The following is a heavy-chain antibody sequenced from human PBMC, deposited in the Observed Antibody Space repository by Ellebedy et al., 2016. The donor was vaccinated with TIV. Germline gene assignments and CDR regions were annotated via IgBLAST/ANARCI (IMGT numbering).Heavy chain of an antibody. CDR3: TRDLTTLAAAGTGIYYYTMDV. CDR2: IRSKAYSGTT. Sequence: GGSLRLSXTASGFTFGDYAMSWVRQAPGKGLEWVSFIRSKAYSGTTAYAASVKGRFTISRDDSKSIAYLQMNSLKAEDTAVYYCTRDLTTLAAAGTGIYYYTMDVWGQGTTVTVSS. V-gene: IGHV3-49*04. J-gene: IGHJ6*02. D-gene: IGHD6-13*01. CDR1: GFTFGDYA.